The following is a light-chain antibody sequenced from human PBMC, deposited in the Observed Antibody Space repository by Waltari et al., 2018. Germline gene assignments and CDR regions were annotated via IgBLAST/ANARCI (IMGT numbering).Light chain of an antibody. Sequence: DIQMTKSPSSLSASVGDRGSITCRASQGINIYLAWYQQKPGKVPKLLIYAASTLQSGVPSRFSGSGSGTDFTLTISSLQPDDVATYYCQNYNSAPRTFGQGTKVEIK. J-gene: IGKJ1*01. CDR1: QGINIY. V-gene: IGKV1-27*01. CDR3: QNYNSAPRT. CDR2: AAS.